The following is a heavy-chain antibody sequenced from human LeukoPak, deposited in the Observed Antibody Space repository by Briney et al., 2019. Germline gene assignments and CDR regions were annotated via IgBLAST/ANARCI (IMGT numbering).Heavy chain of an antibody. Sequence: SVKVSCKASGGTFSSYAISWVRQAPGQGLEWMGRIIPILGIANYAQKFQGRVTITADKSTSTAYMELSSLRSEDTAVYYCATVWGSGSRRWFDPWGQGTLVTVSS. V-gene: IGHV1-69*04. CDR3: ATVWGSGSRRWFDP. J-gene: IGHJ5*02. D-gene: IGHD3-10*01. CDR1: GGTFSSYA. CDR2: IIPILGIA.